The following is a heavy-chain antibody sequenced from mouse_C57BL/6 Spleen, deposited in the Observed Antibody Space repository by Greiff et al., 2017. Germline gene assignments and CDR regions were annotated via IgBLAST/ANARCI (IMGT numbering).Heavy chain of an antibody. CDR2: INPNNGGT. CDR1: GYTFTDYY. Sequence: VKLQQSGPELVKPGASVKISCKASGYTFTDYYMNWVKQSHGKSLEWIGDINPNNGGTSYNQKFKGKATLTVDKSSSTAYMELRSLTSEDSAVYYCARFDFDYWCEGTTLTVSS. V-gene: IGHV1-26*01. J-gene: IGHJ2*01. CDR3: ARFDFDY.